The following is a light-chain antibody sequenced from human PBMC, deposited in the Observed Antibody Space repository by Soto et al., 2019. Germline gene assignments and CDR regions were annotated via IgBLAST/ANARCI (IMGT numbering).Light chain of an antibody. CDR3: QQANSFPRT. Sequence: DIQMTQSPSSVSASVGDRVTITCRATQGISSWLVWYQQKPGKAPKLLIYAASSLQSGVPSRFSGSGSGTDFTITINNLQPEDFATYYCQQANSFPRTFGPGTKVDI. CDR2: AAS. J-gene: IGKJ3*01. V-gene: IGKV1-12*01. CDR1: QGISSW.